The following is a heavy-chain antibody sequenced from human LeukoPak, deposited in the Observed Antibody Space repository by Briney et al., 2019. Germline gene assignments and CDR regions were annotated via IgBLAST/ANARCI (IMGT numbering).Heavy chain of an antibody. D-gene: IGHD1-26*01. CDR3: ARVGGWEPKLHGVTFDY. CDR1: GGSISSSY. V-gene: IGHV4-4*07. Sequence: SETLSLTCTVSGGSISSSYWSWIRQPAGKGLEWIGRIYSSGSTNYNPSLKSRLTMSVDKSKNQFSLKLSSVTAADTAVYFCARVGGWEPKLHGVTFDYLGQGTLVTVSS. CDR2: IYSSGST. J-gene: IGHJ4*02.